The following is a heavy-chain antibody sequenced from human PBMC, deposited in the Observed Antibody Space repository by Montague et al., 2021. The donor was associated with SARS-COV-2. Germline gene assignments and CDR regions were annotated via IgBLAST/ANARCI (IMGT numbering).Heavy chain of an antibody. CDR3: ARRESMVRGVIITFSSPFDY. CDR1: GGSISSSSYY. V-gene: IGHV4-39*01. J-gene: IGHJ4*02. Sequence: SETLSLTCTVSGGSISSSSYYWGWIRQPPGKGLEWIWSIYYSGSTYYNPSLKSRVTISVDTSKNQFSLTLSSVTAADTAVYYCARRESMVRGVIITFSSPFDYWGQGTLVTVSS. D-gene: IGHD3-10*01. CDR2: IYYSGST.